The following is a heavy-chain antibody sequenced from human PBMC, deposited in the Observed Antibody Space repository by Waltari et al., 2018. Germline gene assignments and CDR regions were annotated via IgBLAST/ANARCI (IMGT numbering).Heavy chain of an antibody. Sequence: QVQLVQSGAEVKKPGSSVKVSCKASGGTFSSYAISWVRQAPGQGLEWMGWMNPNSGNTGYAQKFQGRVTMTRNTSISTAYMELSSLRSEDTAVYYCARGRYSSSWLDRDYWGQGTLVTVSS. CDR3: ARGRYSSSWLDRDY. CDR1: GGTFSSYA. D-gene: IGHD6-13*01. J-gene: IGHJ4*02. CDR2: MNPNSGNT. V-gene: IGHV1-8*02.